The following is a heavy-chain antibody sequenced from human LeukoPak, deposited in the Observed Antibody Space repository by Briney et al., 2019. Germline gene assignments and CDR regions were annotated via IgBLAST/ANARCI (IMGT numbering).Heavy chain of an antibody. Sequence: PGGSLRLSCSVFGFTFSNYAMHWVRQAPGKGLEWVSTISGGGDNTYYADSVRGRFTISRDNSNNTLYLQMTSLRAGDTAVYYCTTEVGSQFDYWGQGTLVTVSS. V-gene: IGHV3-23*01. D-gene: IGHD1-26*01. J-gene: IGHJ4*02. CDR2: ISGGGDNT. CDR3: TTEVGSQFDY. CDR1: GFTFSNYA.